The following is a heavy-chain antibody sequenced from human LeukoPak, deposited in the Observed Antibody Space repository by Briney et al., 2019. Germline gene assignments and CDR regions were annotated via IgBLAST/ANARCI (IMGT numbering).Heavy chain of an antibody. J-gene: IGHJ6*02. Sequence: SETLSLTCSVSGGSISIYYWSWIRQPPGKGLEWIGYVYNSGSTDYNPSLKSRVTISVDTSKNQFSLKLSSVTAADTAVYYCAREVFRASDSSGYSFDYGMDVWGQGTTVTVSS. CDR1: GGSISIYY. CDR2: VYNSGST. CDR3: AREVFRASDSSGYSFDYGMDV. V-gene: IGHV4-59*01. D-gene: IGHD3-22*01.